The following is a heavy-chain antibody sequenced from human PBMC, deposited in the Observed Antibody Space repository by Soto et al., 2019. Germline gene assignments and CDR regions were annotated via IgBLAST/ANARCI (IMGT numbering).Heavy chain of an antibody. D-gene: IGHD7-27*01. J-gene: IGHJ4*02. V-gene: IGHV1-2*02. Sequence: ASVKVSCEASVYTFTGYYVHWVRQAPGQGLEWMGSISPHSGGPNYAQRFQGRVTMTRETSMNTVYMEMSGLTSDDTAVYYCAREEQTGANYYLDYCGQRTLVTVSS. CDR3: AREEQTGANYYLDY. CDR1: VYTFTGYY. CDR2: ISPHSGGP.